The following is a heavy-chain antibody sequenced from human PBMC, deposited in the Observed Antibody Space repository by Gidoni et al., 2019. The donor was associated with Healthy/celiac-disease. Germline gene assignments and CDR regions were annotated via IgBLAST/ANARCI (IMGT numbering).Heavy chain of an antibody. CDR1: VFTFMAYY. Sequence: QVQLVESWGGLVKPGGSLILSCAAPVFTFMAYYMSWIRQAPGKGLEWVSYISSSGSTIYYADSVKGRFTISRDNAKNSLYLQMNSLRAEDTAVYYCARDEVVASLAEGDFRDLDYWGQGTLVTVSS. J-gene: IGHJ4*02. CDR3: ARDEVVASLAEGDFRDLDY. D-gene: IGHD5-12*01. CDR2: ISSSGSTI. V-gene: IGHV3-11*01.